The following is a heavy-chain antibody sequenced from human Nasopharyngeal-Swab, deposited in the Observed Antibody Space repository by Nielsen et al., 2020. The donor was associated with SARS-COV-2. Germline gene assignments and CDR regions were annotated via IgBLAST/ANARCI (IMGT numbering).Heavy chain of an antibody. Sequence: IRQPPGKGLEWIGSIYYSGSTYYNPSLKSRVTISVDTSKNHFSLKLSSVTAADTAVYYYARRVARAPRHEGDYYYGMDVWGQGTTVTVSS. J-gene: IGHJ6*02. CDR2: IYYSGST. V-gene: IGHV4-39*01. D-gene: IGHD3-16*01. CDR3: ARRVARAPRHEGDYYYGMDV.